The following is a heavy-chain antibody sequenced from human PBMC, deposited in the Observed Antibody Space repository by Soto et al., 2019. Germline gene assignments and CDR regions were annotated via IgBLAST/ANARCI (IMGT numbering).Heavy chain of an antibody. J-gene: IGHJ6*02. CDR3: AAGPRIAVAGNDYYYYGMDV. Sequence: ASVKVSCKASGFTFTSSAVQWVRQAHGQRLEWIGWIVVGSGNTNYAQKFQERVTITRDMSTSTAYMELSSLRSEDTAVYYCAAGPRIAVAGNDYYYYGMDVWGQGTTVTVSS. D-gene: IGHD6-19*01. V-gene: IGHV1-58*01. CDR1: GFTFTSSA. CDR2: IVVGSGNT.